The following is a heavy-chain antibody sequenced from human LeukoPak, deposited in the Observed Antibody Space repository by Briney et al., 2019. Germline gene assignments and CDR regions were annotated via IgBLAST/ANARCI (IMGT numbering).Heavy chain of an antibody. V-gene: IGHV4-34*12. Sequence: SETLSLTCGVSGGSFSNYIWSWVRQPPGKGLEWIGEILQGGVTNYNSSLKSRVTISVDTSKNQFSLKLTSVTAADTAVYYCARREVETTFYYFYYMDVWGKGTTVTVSS. D-gene: IGHD2/OR15-2a*01. CDR3: ARREVETTFYYFYYMDV. CDR1: GGSFSNYI. J-gene: IGHJ6*03. CDR2: ILQGGVT.